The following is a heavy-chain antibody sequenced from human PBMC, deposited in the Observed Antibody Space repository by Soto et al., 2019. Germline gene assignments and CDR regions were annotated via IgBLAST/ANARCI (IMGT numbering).Heavy chain of an antibody. CDR2: VSYDGSNQ. Sequence: QVQVVESGGGVVQPGRSLRLSCAASGFTFSSYAMHWVRQAPGKGLEWVAVVSYDGSNQYYADSAKGRFTISRDNSKNTLYLQMSSLRAEDTALYYCAKDLGVQQWVYYALDDWGQGTAVTVSS. J-gene: IGHJ6*02. CDR3: AKDLGVQQWVYYALDD. D-gene: IGHD6-19*01. V-gene: IGHV3-30*18. CDR1: GFTFSSYA.